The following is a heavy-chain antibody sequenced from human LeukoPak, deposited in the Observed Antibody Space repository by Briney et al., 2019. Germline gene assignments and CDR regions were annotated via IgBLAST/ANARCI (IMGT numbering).Heavy chain of an antibody. J-gene: IGHJ4*02. D-gene: IGHD1-26*01. Sequence: GGSLRLSCAASGFTFSSYSMNWVRQAPGKGLEWVSYISSSGSTIYYADSVKGRFTISRDNAKNSLYLQMNSLRAEDTAVYYCARAAWELPDYWGQGTLVTVSS. CDR3: ARAAWELPDY. CDR2: ISSSGSTI. CDR1: GFTFSSYS. V-gene: IGHV3-48*04.